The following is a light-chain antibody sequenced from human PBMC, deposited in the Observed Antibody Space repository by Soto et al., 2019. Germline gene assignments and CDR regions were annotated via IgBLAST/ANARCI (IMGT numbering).Light chain of an antibody. V-gene: IGLV4-69*01. CDR1: SGHSSYA. CDR3: QTWDTGGVV. CDR2: VNSDGSH. Sequence: QPVLTQSPSASASLGASVKLTCTLSSGHSSYAIAWHQQQADKGPRFLMNVNSDGSHTKGDGIPDRFSGSSSGAERYLTVARLQSEDEADYYCQTWDTGGVVFGGGTTLTVL. J-gene: IGLJ2*01.